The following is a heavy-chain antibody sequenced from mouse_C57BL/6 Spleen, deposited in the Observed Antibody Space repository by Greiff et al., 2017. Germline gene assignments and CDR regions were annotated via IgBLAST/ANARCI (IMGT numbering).Heavy chain of an antibody. V-gene: IGHV10-3*01. J-gene: IGHJ2*02. CDR1: GFTFNTYA. Sequence: EVMLVESGGGLVQPKGSLKLSCAASGFTFNTYAMHWVRQAPGKGLEWVARIRSKSSNYATYYADSVKDSFTISRDDSQSMLYLQMNNLKTEDTAMYYCVREGRGRRYFDHWGKGTSLTVSS. CDR3: VREGRGRRYFDH. D-gene: IGHD2-12*01. CDR2: IRSKSSNYAT.